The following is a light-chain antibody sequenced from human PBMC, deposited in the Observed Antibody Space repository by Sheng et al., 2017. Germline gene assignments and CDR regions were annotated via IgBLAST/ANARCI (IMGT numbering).Light chain of an antibody. V-gene: IGKV4-1*01. Sequence: DIVMTQSPDSLAVSLGERATFNCKSSQSVLYSSNNENYLAWYQQKPGQPPKLLIYWASTRESGVPDRFSGSGSGTDFTLTISSLQTEDVAVYYCQQYYSTPYTFGQGTKLEI. CDR3: QQYYSTPYT. CDR2: WAS. CDR1: QSVLYSSNNENY. J-gene: IGKJ2*01.